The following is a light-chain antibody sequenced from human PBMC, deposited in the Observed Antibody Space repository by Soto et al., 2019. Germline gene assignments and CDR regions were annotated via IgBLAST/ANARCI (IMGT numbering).Light chain of an antibody. CDR1: QSISSW. Sequence: DIQMTQSPSTLSASVGDRVTITCRASQSISSWLAWYQQKPGKAPKLLIYDASSLESGVPSRFSGSGSGTEFTLTISSLQPDDFVTYYCQQYNSYFWLTFGGGTKVDIK. V-gene: IGKV1-5*01. CDR3: QQYNSYFWLT. J-gene: IGKJ4*01. CDR2: DAS.